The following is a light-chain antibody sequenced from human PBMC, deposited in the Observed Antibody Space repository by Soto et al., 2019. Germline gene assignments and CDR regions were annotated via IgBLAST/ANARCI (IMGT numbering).Light chain of an antibody. J-gene: IGKJ5*01. CDR1: QSISSY. CDR2: AAS. V-gene: IGKV1-39*01. Sequence: IRMTQSPSSLSASVGDRVTITCRASQSISSYLNWYQQKPGKAPKLLIYAASSLQSGVPSRFSGSGSGTDFTLTISSLQPEDFATYYCQQSYSTPTTFGQGTRLEIK. CDR3: QQSYSTPTT.